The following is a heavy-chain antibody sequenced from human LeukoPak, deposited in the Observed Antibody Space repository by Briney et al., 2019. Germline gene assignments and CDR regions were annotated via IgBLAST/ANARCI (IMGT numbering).Heavy chain of an antibody. J-gene: IGHJ6*02. D-gene: IGHD3-9*01. Sequence: SETLSLTCTVSGGTIRSTNYFWGWIRQPPGKGLEWIGTIYYSGTTYYSVSLKSRVTISVDTSKNQFSLNLSSVTAADTAVYYCAKVELYDILTGRIDYGMDVWGQGTTVTVSS. CDR1: GGTIRSTNYF. CDR3: AKVELYDILTGRIDYGMDV. CDR2: IYYSGTT. V-gene: IGHV4-39*07.